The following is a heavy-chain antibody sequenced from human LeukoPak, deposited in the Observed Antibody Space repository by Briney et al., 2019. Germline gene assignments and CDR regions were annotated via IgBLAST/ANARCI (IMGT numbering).Heavy chain of an antibody. CDR2: ISSSSSTI. CDR3: SKAKTEYDILTGYFSSGYMDV. D-gene: IGHD3-9*01. Sequence: GGSLRLSCAASGFTFSSYSMNWVRQAPGKGLEGVSYISSSSSTIYYADSVKGRFSISRDNAKNSLYLQMNSLRAEDTAVYYFSKAKTEYDILTGYFSSGYMDVWGKGTTVTVSS. CDR1: GFTFSSYS. V-gene: IGHV3-48*04. J-gene: IGHJ6*03.